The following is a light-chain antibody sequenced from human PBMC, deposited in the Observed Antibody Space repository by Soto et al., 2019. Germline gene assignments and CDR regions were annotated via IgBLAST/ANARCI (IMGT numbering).Light chain of an antibody. CDR1: QYIRND. J-gene: IGKJ4*01. V-gene: IGKV1-6*01. CDR3: LQDYDYPLT. Sequence: AIQMTQSPSSLSASVGDRVTITCRASQYIRNDLGWYQQKPGTAPRLLISVASSLRSGVPSRFSGSGSGTDFTLTISSLQPEDFATYYWLQDYDYPLTFGGGTKVEIK. CDR2: VAS.